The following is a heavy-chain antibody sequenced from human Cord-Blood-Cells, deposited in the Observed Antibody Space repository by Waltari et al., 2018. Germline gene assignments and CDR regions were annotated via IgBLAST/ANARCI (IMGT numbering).Heavy chain of an antibody. D-gene: IGHD2-15*01. CDR2: INPNSGGT. CDR3: ARQRYCSGGSCYSYFQH. CDR1: GYTFTGSY. Sequence: QVQLVQSGAAEKKPGASVKFSCKASGYTFTGSYLPWVRQAPGQGLEWMGWINPNSGGTNYAQKFQGRVTMTRDTSISTAYMELSRLRSDDTAVYYCARQRYCSGGSCYSYFQHWGQGTLVTVSS. J-gene: IGHJ1*01. V-gene: IGHV1-2*02.